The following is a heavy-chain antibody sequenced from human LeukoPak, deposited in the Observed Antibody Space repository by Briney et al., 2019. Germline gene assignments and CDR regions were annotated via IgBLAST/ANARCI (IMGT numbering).Heavy chain of an antibody. Sequence: ASVKVSCKTSGYTFSSYGITWVRQAPGQGLEWMGWISAYNGKTNSAQNLQGRVIMTTDTSTSTAYMELRSLTSDDTAVYFCARVAMVRGVIGDYWGQGTLVTVSS. CDR2: ISAYNGKT. D-gene: IGHD3-10*01. J-gene: IGHJ4*02. CDR1: GYTFSSYG. V-gene: IGHV1-18*01. CDR3: ARVAMVRGVIGDY.